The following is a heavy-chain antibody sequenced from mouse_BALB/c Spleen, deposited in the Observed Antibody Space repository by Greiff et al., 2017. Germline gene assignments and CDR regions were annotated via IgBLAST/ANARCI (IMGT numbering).Heavy chain of an antibody. J-gene: IGHJ4*01. D-gene: IGHD4-1*01. CDR3: ARWDLAMDY. V-gene: IGHV3-2*02. CDR2: ISYSGST. CDR1: GYSITSDYA. Sequence: VQLQQSGPGLVKPSQSLSLTCTVTGYSITSDYAWNWIRQFPGNKLEWMGYISYSGSTSYNPSLKSRISITRDTSKNQFFLQLNSVTTEDTATYYCARWDLAMDYWGQGTSVTVSS.